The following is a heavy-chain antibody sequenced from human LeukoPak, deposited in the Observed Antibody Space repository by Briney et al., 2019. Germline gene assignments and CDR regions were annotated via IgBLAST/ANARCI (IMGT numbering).Heavy chain of an antibody. J-gene: IGHJ4*02. CDR1: GFTFSNAW. Sequence: PGESLRLSCAASGFTFSNAWMSCVRQAPRGGREWDDRIKIRTDGGTTNYAAPVKPRFTISGDDSKNTLYLQMNSLKIEDTAVYYCTTITYYDFWSGYSNFDFWGQGTLVTVSS. CDR3: TTITYYDFWSGYSNFDF. V-gene: IGHV3-15*01. D-gene: IGHD3-3*01. CDR2: IKIRTDGGTT.